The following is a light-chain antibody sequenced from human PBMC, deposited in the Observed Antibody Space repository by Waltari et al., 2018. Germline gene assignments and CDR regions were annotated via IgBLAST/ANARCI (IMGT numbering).Light chain of an antibody. Sequence: QSALTQPPSASGSPGQSVTISCTGTSSDVGAHNDVSWYQQHPGKAPKLLIYYVTQRASGVPDRFSGSKSGNAAALTVSGLQAEDEADYYCSSAAGRINLVFGGGTKLTVL. J-gene: IGLJ3*02. CDR3: SSAAGRINLV. CDR1: SSDVGAHND. V-gene: IGLV2-8*01. CDR2: YVT.